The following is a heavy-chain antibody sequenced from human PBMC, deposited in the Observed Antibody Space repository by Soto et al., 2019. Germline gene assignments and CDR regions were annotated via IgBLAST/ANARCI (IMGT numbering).Heavy chain of an antibody. J-gene: IGHJ3*02. CDR3: ARGGWHSSCWYQHAFYI. Sequence: QVQLQESGPGLVKPSETLSLTCTVSGGSISSYYWCWIRQPAGKGLEWIGRIYTSGSTNYNPSLHIRVTMSVDTTNIRFSLKLSAVTASNTAVYYWARGGWHSSCWYQHAFYIWGQGTMVTVSS. CDR1: GGSISSYY. CDR2: IYTSGST. V-gene: IGHV4-4*07. D-gene: IGHD6-19*01.